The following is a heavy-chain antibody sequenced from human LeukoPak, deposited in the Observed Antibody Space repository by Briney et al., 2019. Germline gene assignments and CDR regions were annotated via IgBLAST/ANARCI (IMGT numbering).Heavy chain of an antibody. CDR2: INPKNGAT. Sequence: ASVKVSCKASGSTFSVYDIHWVRQSPGQGLGLMGWINPKNGATTYAQTFRGRVTLTRETSISTDYMDLSRLGSDATAVYHCARTFYFGSGSYYYFDYWGQGTLVTVSS. D-gene: IGHD3-10*01. CDR3: ARTFYFGSGSYYYFDY. V-gene: IGHV1-2*02. J-gene: IGHJ4*02. CDR1: GSTFSVYD.